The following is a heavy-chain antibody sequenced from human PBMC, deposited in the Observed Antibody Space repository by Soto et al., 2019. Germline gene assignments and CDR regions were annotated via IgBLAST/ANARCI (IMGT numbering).Heavy chain of an antibody. CDR3: ARENFGVVIHDAFDL. D-gene: IGHD3-3*01. V-gene: IGHV4-31*03. CDR1: GGSVSSGSYY. J-gene: IGHJ3*01. Sequence: QVQLQESGPGPVRPSQTLSLTCTVSGGSVSSGSYYWNWIRQHPGKGLEWLGYIYDSETTYYNPYLSSRLTISVDTSKNQFSLKVTSMTPADTAVYYCARENFGVVIHDAFDLWGQGTMVTVSS. CDR2: IYDSETT.